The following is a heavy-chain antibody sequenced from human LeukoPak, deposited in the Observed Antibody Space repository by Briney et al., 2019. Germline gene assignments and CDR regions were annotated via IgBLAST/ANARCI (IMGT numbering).Heavy chain of an antibody. Sequence: SETLSLTCTVSGGSISGYYWSWIRQPPRNVLGLIGTIYNSGSTNYNPSLKSRVTISVDTSKNQFSLKLSSVTAADTAVYYCAREGYSEAFFNWFDPWGQGTLVTVSS. J-gene: IGHJ5*02. CDR1: GGSISGYY. CDR3: AREGYSEAFFNWFDP. D-gene: IGHD1-26*01. V-gene: IGHV4-59*01. CDR2: IYNSGST.